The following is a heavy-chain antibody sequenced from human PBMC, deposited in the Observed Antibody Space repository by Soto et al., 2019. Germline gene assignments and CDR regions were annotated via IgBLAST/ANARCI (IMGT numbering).Heavy chain of an antibody. CDR3: ARDLTTYSSGWGYDAFDI. V-gene: IGHV1-3*01. CDR1: GYTFTSYA. J-gene: IGHJ3*02. CDR2: INAGNGNT. Sequence: QVQLVQSGAEVKKPGASVKVSCKASGYTFTSYAMHWVRQAPGQRLEWMGWINAGNGNTKYSQKFQGRVTITRDTSASTAYMELSSLRSEDTAVYYCARDLTTYSSGWGYDAFDIWGQGTMVTVSS. D-gene: IGHD6-19*01.